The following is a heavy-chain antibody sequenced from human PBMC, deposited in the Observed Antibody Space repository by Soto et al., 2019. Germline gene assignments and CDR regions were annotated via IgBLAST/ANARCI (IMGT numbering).Heavy chain of an antibody. J-gene: IGHJ5*02. CDR3: ARAYCADSVRCNWFDP. D-gene: IGHD2-8*02. CDR1: GDSSSTYY. CDR2: INYSGRS. Sequence: QVQLQESGPGLVKSSETLSLTCSVSGDSSSTYYWGWIRQPPGKGLEWIGYINYSGRSNHNPSLKSRLSISVDASKTQVSLKLTSVTAADTAVYYCARAYCADSVRCNWFDPWGQGTLVVVSS. V-gene: IGHV4-59*01.